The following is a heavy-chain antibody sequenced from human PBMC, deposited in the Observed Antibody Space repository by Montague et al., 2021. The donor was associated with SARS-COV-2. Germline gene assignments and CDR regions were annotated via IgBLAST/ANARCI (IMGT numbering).Heavy chain of an antibody. D-gene: IGHD6-19*01. J-gene: IGHJ4*02. CDR3: ARRGGWPYFDF. V-gene: IGHV4-59*08. Sequence: SETLSLTCTVSGGSIISYYWSWIRQYPGKRLEWIGYIYSTGSSDYNPSLESRVTMSIDMSKNQFSLNLPSVTAADTAVYYCARRGGWPYFDFWGQGTLVTVSS. CDR2: IYSTGSS. CDR1: GGSIISYY.